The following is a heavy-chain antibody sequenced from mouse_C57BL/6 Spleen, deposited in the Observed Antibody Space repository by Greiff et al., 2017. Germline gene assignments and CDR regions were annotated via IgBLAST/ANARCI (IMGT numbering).Heavy chain of an antibody. CDR2: IYPGDGDT. D-gene: IGHD2-10*02. J-gene: IGHJ1*03. CDR3: ARYGTGYFDV. CDR1: GYAFSSSW. Sequence: QVQLQQSGPELVKPGASVKLSCKASGYAFSSSWMNWVKQRPGKGLEWIGRIYPGDGDTNYNGKFKGKATLTADKSSSTAYMQLSSLTSEDSAVYFCARYGTGYFDVWGTGTTVTVAS. V-gene: IGHV1-82*01.